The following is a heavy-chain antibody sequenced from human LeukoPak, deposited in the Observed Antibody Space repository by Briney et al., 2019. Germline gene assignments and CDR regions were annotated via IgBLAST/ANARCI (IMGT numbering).Heavy chain of an antibody. V-gene: IGHV3-74*01. CDR2: LNSDGSIT. J-gene: IGHJ4*02. CDR1: GFTFSSYW. D-gene: IGHD3-16*01. CDR3: ARGTWGSFDY. Sequence: GGSLRLSCAASGFTFSSYWMNWVRQAPGKGLVWVSRLNSDGSITSYADSVKGRCTISRDNAKNTLYLQMNSLRAEDTAVYYCARGTWGSFDYWGQGALVTVSS.